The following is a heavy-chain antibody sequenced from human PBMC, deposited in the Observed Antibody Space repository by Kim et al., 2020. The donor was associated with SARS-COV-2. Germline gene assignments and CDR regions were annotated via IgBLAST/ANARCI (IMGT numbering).Heavy chain of an antibody. D-gene: IGHD1-26*01. CDR3: STPTASFYYGMDV. CDR1: GLTFSNAW. Sequence: GGSLRLSCAASGLTFSNAWMSWVRQAPGKGLEWVGRIKDKSYGGTSDYAAPVKGRFTLSRDDSKSTVYLQMNSLKTEDTAVYYCSTPTASFYYGMDVWGQGTTVTVSS. CDR2: IKDKSYGGTS. V-gene: IGHV3-15*01. J-gene: IGHJ6*02.